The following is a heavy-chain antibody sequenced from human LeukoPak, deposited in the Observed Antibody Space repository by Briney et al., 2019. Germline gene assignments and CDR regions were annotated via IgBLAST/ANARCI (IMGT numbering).Heavy chain of an antibody. Sequence: GGSLRLSCAASGFTVSSNYMSWVRQAPGKGLEWVSAIVDDGRSTRYADPVKGRFTISRDNSANMLFLQINNLRGGDTAIYYCAKPGEASNYYFDYWGQGALVTVSS. V-gene: IGHV3-23*01. CDR3: AKPGEASNYYFDY. CDR2: IVDDGRST. D-gene: IGHD2-21*01. J-gene: IGHJ4*02. CDR1: GFTVSSNY.